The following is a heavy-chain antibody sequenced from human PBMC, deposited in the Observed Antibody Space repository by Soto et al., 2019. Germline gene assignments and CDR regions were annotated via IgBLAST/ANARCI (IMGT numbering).Heavy chain of an antibody. CDR3: ASAVTVTTENDY. CDR1: GFTFSSYS. Sequence: EVQLVESGGGLVKPGGSLRLSCAASGFTFSSYSMNWVRQAPGKGLEWVSSISSSSSYIYYADSVKGRFTISRDNAKNSLYLKMNSLRAEDTAVYYCASAVTVTTENDYWGQGTLVTVSS. D-gene: IGHD4-17*01. J-gene: IGHJ4*02. CDR2: ISSSSSYI. V-gene: IGHV3-21*01.